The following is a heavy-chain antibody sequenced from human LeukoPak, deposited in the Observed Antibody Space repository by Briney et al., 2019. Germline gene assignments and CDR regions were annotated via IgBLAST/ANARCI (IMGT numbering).Heavy chain of an antibody. CDR2: INHSGST. CDR1: GGSFSGYY. V-gene: IGHV4-34*01. D-gene: IGHD2-15*01. CDR3: AREGVVGAYGHFDY. Sequence: PSETLSLSCAVYGGSFSGYYWSWIRQPPGKGLEWIGEINHSGSTNYNPSLKSRVTISVDTSKNQFSLKLSSVTAADTAVYYCAREGVVGAYGHFDYWGQGTLVTDSS. J-gene: IGHJ4*02.